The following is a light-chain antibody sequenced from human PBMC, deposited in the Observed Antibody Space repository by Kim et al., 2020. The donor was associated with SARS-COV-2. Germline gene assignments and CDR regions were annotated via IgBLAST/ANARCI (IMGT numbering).Light chain of an antibody. CDR3: LQDNNYPFT. V-gene: IGKV1-6*01. CDR1: QGITND. J-gene: IGKJ3*01. CDR2: AAS. Sequence: GDRVTMTCRASQGITNDLHWYQQKPGKAPKLLIYAASRLQSGVSSRYSGSGSGTDFTLTISSLQPEDFATYYCLQDNNYPFTFGPGTKVDIK.